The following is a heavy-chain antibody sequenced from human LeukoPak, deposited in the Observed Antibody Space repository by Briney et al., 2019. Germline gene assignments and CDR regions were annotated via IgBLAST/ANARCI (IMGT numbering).Heavy chain of an antibody. D-gene: IGHD3-10*01. CDR2: INHSGST. CDR1: GGSFSGDY. J-gene: IGHJ3*02. CDR3: ARVEWFGELSPFDI. Sequence: SETLSLTCAVYGGSFSGDYWSWIRQPPGKGLEWIGEINHSGSTNYNPSLKSRVTISVDTSKNQFSLKLSSVTAADTAVYYCARVEWFGELSPFDIWGQGTMVTVSS. V-gene: IGHV4-34*01.